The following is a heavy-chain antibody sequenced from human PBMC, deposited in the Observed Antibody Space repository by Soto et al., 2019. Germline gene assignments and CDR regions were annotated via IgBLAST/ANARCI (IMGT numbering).Heavy chain of an antibody. J-gene: IGHJ4*02. CDR3: AKARQGIYCGGDCLFDY. Sequence: EVQLLESGGGLVQPRGSLRLSCAASGFTFNIYAMSWVRQAPGKGLEWVSTISGGGTTTYYADSVRGRFTISRDNSKTTLYLQMNSLRAEDTAVYYCAKARQGIYCGGDCLFDYWGQGSLVTVSS. V-gene: IGHV3-23*01. CDR1: GFTFNIYA. CDR2: ISGGGTTT. D-gene: IGHD2-21*02.